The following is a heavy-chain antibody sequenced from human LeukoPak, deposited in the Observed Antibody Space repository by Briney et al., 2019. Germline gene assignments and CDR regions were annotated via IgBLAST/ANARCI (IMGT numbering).Heavy chain of an antibody. V-gene: IGHV1-69-2*01. CDR1: GYTFTDYY. J-gene: IGHJ4*02. D-gene: IGHD4-17*01. Sequence: VASVKISCKDSGYTFTDYYMHWVQQAPGKGLEWMGLVDPEDGETIYAEKFQARVTITADTSTDTAYMELHSLRSEDTALYYCATPIYGDYVDYWGQGTLVTVSS. CDR2: VDPEDGET. CDR3: ATPIYGDYVDY.